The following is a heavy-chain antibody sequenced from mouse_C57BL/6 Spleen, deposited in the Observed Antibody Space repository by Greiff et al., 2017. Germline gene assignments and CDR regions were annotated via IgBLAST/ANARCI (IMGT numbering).Heavy chain of an antibody. J-gene: IGHJ4*01. Sequence: QVQLQQSGAELARPGASVTLSCKASGYTFTSYGISWVKQRAGQGLEWIGEIYPRSGNTYYNEKFKGKATLTADKSSSTAYMELRSLTSEDSAVYFCAGVDYGSCFAMAYWGQGTLVTVSA. D-gene: IGHD1-1*01. CDR2: IYPRSGNT. CDR1: GYTFTSYG. V-gene: IGHV1-81*01. CDR3: AGVDYGSCFAMAY.